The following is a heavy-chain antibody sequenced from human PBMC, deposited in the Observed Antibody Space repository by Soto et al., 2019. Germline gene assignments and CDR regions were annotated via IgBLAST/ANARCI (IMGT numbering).Heavy chain of an antibody. V-gene: IGHV1-3*04. D-gene: IGHD5-18*01. CDR1: GYTFTSYA. CDR3: ARARGYSYGQVDS. CDR2: INTGNGDT. Sequence: GASVKVSCKASGYTFTSYAMHWARQAPGQRLEWMGWINTGNGDTKYSLKFQGRVTITRDTSASTAYMDLSSLRSEDTAVYYCARARGYSYGQVDSWGQGTLVTVSS. J-gene: IGHJ4*02.